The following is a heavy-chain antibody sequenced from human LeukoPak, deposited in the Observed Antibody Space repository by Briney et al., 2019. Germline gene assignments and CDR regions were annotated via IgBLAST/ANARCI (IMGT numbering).Heavy chain of an antibody. D-gene: IGHD4/OR15-4a*01. CDR1: GGSISGYY. V-gene: IGHV4-4*07. CDR3: ARDRCPDYGATSPCFDY. Sequence: PSETLSLTCTVSGGSISGYYWSWIRQPAGNGLEWIGRIYTSGSTHYNSSLKGRVTMSVDTSKNQFSLEVRSVTAADTAVYYCARDRCPDYGATSPCFDYWGQGTLVTVSS. J-gene: IGHJ4*02. CDR2: IYTSGST.